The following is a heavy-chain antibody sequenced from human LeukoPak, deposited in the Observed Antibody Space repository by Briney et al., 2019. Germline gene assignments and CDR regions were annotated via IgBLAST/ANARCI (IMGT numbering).Heavy chain of an antibody. CDR2: ISYDGSNK. Sequence: GRSLRLSCAASGFTFSSYAMHWVRQAPGKGLEWVAVISYDGSNKYYADSVKGRFTISRDNSKNTLYLQMNSLRAEDTAVYYCARGPTGYYYYYMDVWGKGTTVTVSS. CDR3: ARGPTGYYYYYMDV. J-gene: IGHJ6*03. V-gene: IGHV3-30*04. D-gene: IGHD1-14*01. CDR1: GFTFSSYA.